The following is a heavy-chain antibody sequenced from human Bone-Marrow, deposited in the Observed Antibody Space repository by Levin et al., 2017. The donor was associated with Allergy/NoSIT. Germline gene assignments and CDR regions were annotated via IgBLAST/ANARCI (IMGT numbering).Heavy chain of an antibody. D-gene: IGHD5-12*01. CDR2: INDGGGNA. CDR3: ARGRGGSGYDVSDW. Sequence: GESLKISCAASGFTFSDYSMHWVRQAPGKGLEYVSTINDGGGNAYYADSVKGRFTMSRDDSRNTVFLQMGSLRGDDTGIYYCARGRGGSGYDVSDWWGQGTLVTVSS. V-gene: IGHV3-64*02. J-gene: IGHJ4*02. CDR1: GFTFSDYS.